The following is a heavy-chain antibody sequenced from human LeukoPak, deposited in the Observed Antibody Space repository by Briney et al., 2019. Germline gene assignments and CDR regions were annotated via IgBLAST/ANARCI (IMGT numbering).Heavy chain of an antibody. V-gene: IGHV3-7*05. J-gene: IGHJ4*02. Sequence: GGSLRLSCAASGFIFTGYWMSWVRQAPGKGLEWVATIKDGGSEKYYVDSVKGRFTISRDNAGNSVHLQMNSLRAEDTAVYYCARGGHRNLDYWGQGALVTVSS. CDR3: ARGGHRNLDY. CDR1: GFIFTGYW. CDR2: IKDGGSEK.